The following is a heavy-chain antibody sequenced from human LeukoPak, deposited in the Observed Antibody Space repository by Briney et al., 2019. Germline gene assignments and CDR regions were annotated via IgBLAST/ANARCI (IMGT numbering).Heavy chain of an antibody. Sequence: PSETLSLTCTVSGGSISSYYWSWIRQPPGKGLESIGYIYYSGSTNYNPSLKSRVTISVDTSKNQFSLKLSSVTAADTAVYYCARYGGYGHYWGQGTLVTVSS. CDR3: ARYGGYGHY. J-gene: IGHJ4*02. V-gene: IGHV4-59*01. CDR1: GGSISSYY. D-gene: IGHD5-12*01. CDR2: IYYSGST.